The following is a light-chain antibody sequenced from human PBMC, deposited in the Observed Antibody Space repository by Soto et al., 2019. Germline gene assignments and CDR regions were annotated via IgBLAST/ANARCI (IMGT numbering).Light chain of an antibody. V-gene: IGKV3-20*01. J-gene: IGKJ4*01. CDR3: QQYGTSHT. CDR2: GAS. Sequence: EIVFTQSPGTLSFSPGERATLSCRASQSLTSSYLGWYQQKPGQAPRLLIYGASSRATGIPDRFSGSGSGTDFTLTISRLETEDFAVYYCQQYGTSHTFGGGTKVDIK. CDR1: QSLTSSY.